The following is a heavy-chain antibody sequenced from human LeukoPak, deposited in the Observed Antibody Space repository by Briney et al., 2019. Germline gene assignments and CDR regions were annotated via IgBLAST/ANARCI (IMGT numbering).Heavy chain of an antibody. J-gene: IGHJ3*01. CDR2: IYHSGST. D-gene: IGHD2-2*01. V-gene: IGHV4-30-2*02. Sequence: PSETLSLTCAVSGGSISSGGYSWSWIRQPPGKGLEWIGYIYHSGSTYYNPSLKSRVTISVDRSKNQFSLQLSSVTAADTAVYYCAGDVMPTALDAFDVWGQGTMVTASS. CDR1: GGSISSGGYS. CDR3: AGDVMPTALDAFDV.